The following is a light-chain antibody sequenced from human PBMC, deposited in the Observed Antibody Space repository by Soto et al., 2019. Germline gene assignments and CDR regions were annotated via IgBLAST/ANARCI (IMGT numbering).Light chain of an antibody. J-gene: IGLJ3*02. Sequence: QSALTQPPSASGSPGQSVTISCTGTSSDVGGYNYVSWYQQYPGRAPKLMIYEVTKRHSGVPDRFSGSKSGNTASLTVSGLLAEDEADYSCSSYPVSPNFSCVFGGGTQVTVL. CDR2: EVT. CDR1: SSDVGGYNY. V-gene: IGLV2-8*01. CDR3: SSYPVSPNFSCV.